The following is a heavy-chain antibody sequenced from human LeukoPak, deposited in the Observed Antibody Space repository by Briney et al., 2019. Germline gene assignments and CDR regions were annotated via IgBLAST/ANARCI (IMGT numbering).Heavy chain of an antibody. CDR3: ARNWSPGGYSSGYPYWYFDL. Sequence: SETLSLTCTVPGASISSYYWSWIWQRAGEGLEYSGRMYSSGNTNYNPSLKSRVTMSVDTSKNQFSLNLSSVTAADTAVYYCARNWSPGGYSSGYPYWYFDLWGRGTLVTVSS. V-gene: IGHV4-4*07. CDR1: GASISSYY. J-gene: IGHJ2*01. CDR2: MYSSGNT. D-gene: IGHD5-18*01.